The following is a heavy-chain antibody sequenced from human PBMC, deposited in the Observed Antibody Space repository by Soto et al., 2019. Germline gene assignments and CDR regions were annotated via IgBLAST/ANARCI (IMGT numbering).Heavy chain of an antibody. CDR1: GFTFSSYS. Sequence: QVQLVQSGGGVVRPGQSLRLSCAASGFTFSSYSMHWVRQAPGKGLEWVALTSHDGTSAYYAGSVEGRFTVSRDTSKNTVYLQMDSLKTEDTAIYYCARDHSFDGDYWGQGTQVTVSS. D-gene: IGHD3-9*01. CDR3: ARDHSFDGDY. J-gene: IGHJ4*02. CDR2: TSHDGTSA. V-gene: IGHV3-30*14.